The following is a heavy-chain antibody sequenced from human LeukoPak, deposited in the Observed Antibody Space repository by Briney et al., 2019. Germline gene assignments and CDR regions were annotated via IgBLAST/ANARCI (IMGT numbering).Heavy chain of an antibody. J-gene: IGHJ4*02. CDR1: GFSVSDKY. CDR3: ARGPHGLQLWHYFDY. D-gene: IGHD5-18*01. Sequence: GGSLRLSCAASGFSVSDKYMTWVRQAPGKGLEWLSIIYSGGSTSYADSVKGRFTISRDTSKNTVYLEMNSLRLDDTAVYYCARGPHGLQLWHYFDYWGLGTLVTVSS. V-gene: IGHV3-66*02. CDR2: IYSGGST.